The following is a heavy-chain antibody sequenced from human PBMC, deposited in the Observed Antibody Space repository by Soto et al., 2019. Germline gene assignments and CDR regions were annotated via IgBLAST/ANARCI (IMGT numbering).Heavy chain of an antibody. Sequence: TSETLSLTCTVSGGSISSYYWSWIRQPPGKGLEWIGYIYYSGSTNYNPSLKSRVTISVDTSKNQFSLKLNSVTAADTAVYYCARWYSSSWAEYWGQGTLVTVSS. J-gene: IGHJ4*02. V-gene: IGHV4-59*13. CDR2: IYYSGST. CDR3: ARWYSSSWAEY. D-gene: IGHD6-13*01. CDR1: GGSISSYY.